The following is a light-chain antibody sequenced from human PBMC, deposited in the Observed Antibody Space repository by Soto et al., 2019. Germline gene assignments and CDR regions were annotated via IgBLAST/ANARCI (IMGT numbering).Light chain of an antibody. V-gene: IGLV2-14*03. CDR3: SSYTSSITLV. J-gene: IGLJ2*01. CDR1: SSAVGGYNY. Sequence: QSVLTQPASVSGSPGQSITISCTGTSSAVGGYNYVSWYQQHPGKAPKLMIYDVSNRPSGVSNRFSGSKSGNTASLSISGLQAEDEADYYCSSYTSSITLVFGGGTKVTVL. CDR2: DVS.